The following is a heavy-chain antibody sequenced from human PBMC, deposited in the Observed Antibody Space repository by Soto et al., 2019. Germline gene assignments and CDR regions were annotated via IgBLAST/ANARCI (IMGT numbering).Heavy chain of an antibody. CDR2: IYSGGST. Sequence: GGSLRLSCAASGFTVSSNYMSWVRQAPGKGLEWVSVIYSGGSTYYADSVKGRFTISRVNSKNTLYLQMNSLRAEDTAVYYCARVRASSSWYFDYWGQGTLVTVSS. CDR3: ARVRASSSWYFDY. CDR1: GFTVSSNY. V-gene: IGHV3-53*01. J-gene: IGHJ4*02. D-gene: IGHD6-13*01.